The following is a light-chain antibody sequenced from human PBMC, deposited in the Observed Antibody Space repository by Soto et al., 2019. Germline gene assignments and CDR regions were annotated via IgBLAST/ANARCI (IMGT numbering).Light chain of an antibody. V-gene: IGKV4-1*01. J-gene: IGKJ4*01. CDR3: QQFSSYPLT. CDR1: HSVLYDSNNKNY. Sequence: DIVMSHSPDSRSASLVEMSTIDCKSVHSVLYDSNNKNYLAWYQQKPGQAPRLLIYDASSRATGIPDRFSGGGSGTDFTLTISRLEPEDFAVYYCQQFSSYPLTFGGGTKVDIK. CDR2: DAS.